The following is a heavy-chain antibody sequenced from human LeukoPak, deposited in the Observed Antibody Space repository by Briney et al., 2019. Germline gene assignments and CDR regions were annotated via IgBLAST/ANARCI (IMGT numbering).Heavy chain of an antibody. CDR3: AKGDIPNWFDP. V-gene: IGHV4-4*03. J-gene: IGHJ5*02. CDR2: IFHSGCT. D-gene: IGHD2-2*02. Sequence: PETLSLTCAVSGGSISSQNWWSWVRQPPGKGLEWIGEIFHSGCTHYNPSLKSRVTISVDKSKNQFSLNLSSVTAADTAVYYCAKGDIPNWFDPWGQGTLVTVSS. CDR1: GGSISSQNW.